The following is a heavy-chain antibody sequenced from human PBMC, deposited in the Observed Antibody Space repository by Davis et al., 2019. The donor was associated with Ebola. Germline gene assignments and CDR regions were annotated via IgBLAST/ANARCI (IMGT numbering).Heavy chain of an antibody. J-gene: IGHJ4*02. CDR2: INSDGSST. V-gene: IGHV3-74*01. CDR3: AKESDCTSDTCYTYYEYYFDY. CDR1: GFTFSSYG. D-gene: IGHD2-8*02. Sequence: GESLKISCAASGFTFSSYGMHWVRQAPGKGLVWVSRINSDGSSTSYADSVKGRFTISRDNAKNTMYLQMNSLRAEDTAVYNCAKESDCTSDTCYTYYEYYFDYWGQGTLVTVSS.